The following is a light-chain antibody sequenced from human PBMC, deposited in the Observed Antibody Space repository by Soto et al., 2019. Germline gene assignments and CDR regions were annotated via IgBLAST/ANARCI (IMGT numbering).Light chain of an antibody. V-gene: IGLV2-14*01. CDR1: SSDVGGYNY. CDR2: EVS. Sequence: QSVLTQPAFVSGSPGQSITISCTGTSSDVGGYNYVSWYQHPPGKAPKLMISEVSNRPSGVSNRFSCSKSGNTASLTISGLQAEDEADYYCSSYTSTSTRVFGTGTKGTVL. CDR3: SSYTSTSTRV. J-gene: IGLJ1*01.